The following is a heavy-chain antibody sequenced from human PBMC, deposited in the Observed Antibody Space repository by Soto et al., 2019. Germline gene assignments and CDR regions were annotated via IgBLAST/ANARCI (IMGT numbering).Heavy chain of an antibody. CDR2: MRYDGSGE. V-gene: IGHV3-7*05. D-gene: IGHD3-22*01. J-gene: IGHJ3*02. CDR3: ARDANYRDNSGSYYDVFDI. Sequence: EVQLVESGGGLVQPGGSLRLSCAASGFSLSNYWMIWARQAPGKGLEWVANMRYDGSGEYYVDSVKGRFTISRDNAQNSLYLQMNSLTAEDTAVYFCARDANYRDNSGSYYDVFDIWGQGTMVTVSS. CDR1: GFSLSNYW.